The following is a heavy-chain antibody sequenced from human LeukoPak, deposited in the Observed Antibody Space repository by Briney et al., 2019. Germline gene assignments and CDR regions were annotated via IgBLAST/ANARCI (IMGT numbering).Heavy chain of an antibody. CDR1: GYSFTSDW. V-gene: IGHV5-51*01. D-gene: IGHD2-21*01. Sequence: GESLKISCTGSGYSFTSDWIGWVRQMRGKGVGSRGIIYLVDSVTTYSPSFQGQVAISAAKSISTGYLQWRSLKSSHNPMCYSANSSYSKAFDIWGQGPMVTVPS. CDR3: ANSSYSKAFDI. J-gene: IGHJ3*02. CDR2: IYLVDSVT.